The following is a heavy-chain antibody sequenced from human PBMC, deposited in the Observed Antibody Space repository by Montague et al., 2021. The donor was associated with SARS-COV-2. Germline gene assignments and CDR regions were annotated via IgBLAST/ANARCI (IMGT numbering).Heavy chain of an antibody. V-gene: IGHV4-39*01. D-gene: IGHD3-22*01. J-gene: IGHJ3*02. CDR3: ASPTYYYDSCGSDAFDI. CDR2: IYDSANN. CDR1: GGSISSSYYY. Sequence: SETLSLTCTVSGGSISSSYYYWGWIRPPPGKGLDWIGNIYDSANNNYTPTRKSPVSISVAKYKNQFSLNPVSVTDTDTYVYECASPTYYYDSCGSDAFDIWGQGTMVTVSS.